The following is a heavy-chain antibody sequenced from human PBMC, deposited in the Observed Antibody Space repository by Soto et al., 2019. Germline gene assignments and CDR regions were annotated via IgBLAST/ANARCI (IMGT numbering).Heavy chain of an antibody. V-gene: IGHV4-30-2*01. Sequence: SETLSLTCAVSGGSISSGGYSWSWIRQPPGKGLEWIGYIYHSGSTYYNPSLKSRVTISVDRSENRFSLKLCSVTAADTAVYYCARAEGSSSWFDPWGQGTLVTVSS. J-gene: IGHJ5*02. CDR1: GGSISSGGYS. CDR2: IYHSGST. D-gene: IGHD6-6*01. CDR3: ARAEGSSSWFDP.